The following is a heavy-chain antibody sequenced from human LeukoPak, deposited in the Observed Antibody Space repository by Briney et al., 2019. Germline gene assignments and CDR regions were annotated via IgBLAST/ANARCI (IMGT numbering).Heavy chain of an antibody. CDR3: ARGRRTKTLSRVPAAMVMDV. Sequence: PSETLSLTCTVSGGSISSSSYYWGWIRQPPGKGLEWIGSIYYSGSTYYNPSLKSRVTISVDTSKNQFSLKLSSVTAADTAVYYCARGRRTKTLSRVPAAMVMDVWGKGTTVTVSS. V-gene: IGHV4-39*01. CDR2: IYYSGST. J-gene: IGHJ6*04. D-gene: IGHD2-2*01. CDR1: GGSISSSSYY.